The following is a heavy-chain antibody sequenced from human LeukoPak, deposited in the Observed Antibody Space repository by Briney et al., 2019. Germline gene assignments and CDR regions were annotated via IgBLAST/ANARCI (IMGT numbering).Heavy chain of an antibody. Sequence: GGSLRLSCAASGFTFTMYNMNWVRQAPGKGLEWVSSITSGRTFIYYADSVKGRFTISRDNAKKSLYLQMNSLRAEDTAVYFCATWDDYGDFVAFEYWGQGTLVTVSS. CDR3: ATWDDYGDFVAFEY. CDR2: ITSGRTFI. D-gene: IGHD4-17*01. V-gene: IGHV3-21*01. CDR1: GFTFTMYN. J-gene: IGHJ4*02.